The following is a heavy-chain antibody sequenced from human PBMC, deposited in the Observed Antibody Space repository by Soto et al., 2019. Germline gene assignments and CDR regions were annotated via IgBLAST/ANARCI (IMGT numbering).Heavy chain of an antibody. D-gene: IGHD4-4*01. CDR2: ISYDGSHK. CDR3: AKRRGDHSNYSWGIDV. V-gene: IGHV3-30*18. CDR1: GFTFSNYG. J-gene: IGHJ6*02. Sequence: PGGSLRLSCSASGFTFSNYGMHWVRQAPGKGLVWVTVISYDGSHKYYADSVKGRFTISRDNSKNAVYLEMNSLRDEDTAVYYCAKRRGDHSNYSWGIDVWGQGTTVTVSS.